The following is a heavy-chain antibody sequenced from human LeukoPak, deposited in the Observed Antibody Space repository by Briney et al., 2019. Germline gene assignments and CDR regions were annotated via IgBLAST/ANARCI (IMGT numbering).Heavy chain of an antibody. CDR1: GGSITSCY. Sequence: SETLSLTCTVSGGSITSCYWNWIRQPPGKGLEWIGYIHYSGSTKYSPSLKSRATISVDTSKNQFSLKLSSVTAADTAVYYCTRGGESSSWYHFDYWGQGTLVTVSS. CDR2: IHYSGST. CDR3: TRGGESSSWYHFDY. V-gene: IGHV4-59*01. D-gene: IGHD6-13*01. J-gene: IGHJ4*02.